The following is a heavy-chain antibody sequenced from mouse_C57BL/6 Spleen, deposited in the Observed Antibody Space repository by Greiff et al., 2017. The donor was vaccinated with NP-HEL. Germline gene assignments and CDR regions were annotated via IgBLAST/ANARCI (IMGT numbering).Heavy chain of an antibody. J-gene: IGHJ4*01. CDR3: VTDYYAMDY. Sequence: VQLKQSGGGLVQPKGSLKLSCAASGFSFNTYAMNWVRQAPGKGLEWVARIRSKSNNYATYYADSVKDRFTISRDDSESMLYLQMNNLKTEDTAMYYCVTDYYAMDYWGQGTSVTVSS. CDR2: IRSKSNNYAT. CDR1: GFSFNTYA. V-gene: IGHV10-1*01.